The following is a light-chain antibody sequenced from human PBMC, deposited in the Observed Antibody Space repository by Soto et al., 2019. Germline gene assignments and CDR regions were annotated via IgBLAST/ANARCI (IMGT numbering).Light chain of an antibody. CDR2: AAS. J-gene: IGKJ2*01. CDR3: QQYGSSPYT. Sequence: EIVLTQSPGTLSLSPGERATLSCRASQTVGSSYFGWYQQKPGQAPRLLIYAASSRATGIPDRFSGSGSGTDFTLTIDSLEPEDYAVYFCQQYGSSPYTFGQGTRVEIK. CDR1: QTVGSSY. V-gene: IGKV3-20*01.